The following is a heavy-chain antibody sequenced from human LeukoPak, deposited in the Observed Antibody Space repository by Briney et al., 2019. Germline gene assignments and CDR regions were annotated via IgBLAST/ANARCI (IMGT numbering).Heavy chain of an antibody. Sequence: ASVKVSCKASGYTFTGYYMHWVRQAPGQGLEWMGWINPNSGGTNYAQKFQGRVTLTRDTSITTVYMELRTLRSDDTAVYYCARVLKDGYNNGNFQHWGQGTLVTVSS. CDR1: GYTFTGYY. CDR2: INPNSGGT. V-gene: IGHV1-2*02. CDR3: ARVLKDGYNNGNFQH. D-gene: IGHD5-24*01. J-gene: IGHJ1*01.